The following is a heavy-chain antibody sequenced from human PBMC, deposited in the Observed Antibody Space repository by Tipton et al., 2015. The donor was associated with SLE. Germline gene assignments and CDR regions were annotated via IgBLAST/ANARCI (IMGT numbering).Heavy chain of an antibody. CDR3: ARKVNGQRWLQWGAFDI. Sequence: LRLSCTVSGGSISSYYWSWIRQPPGKGLEWIGYIYYSGSTYYNPSLKSRVTISVDTSKNQFSLKLSSVTAADTAVYYCARKVNGQRWLQWGAFDIWGQGTMVTVSS. J-gene: IGHJ3*02. V-gene: IGHV4-59*08. D-gene: IGHD5-24*01. CDR2: IYYSGST. CDR1: GGSISSYY.